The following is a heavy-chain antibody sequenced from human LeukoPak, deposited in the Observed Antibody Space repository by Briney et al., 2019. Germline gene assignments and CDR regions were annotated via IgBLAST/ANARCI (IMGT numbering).Heavy chain of an antibody. D-gene: IGHD2-2*02. CDR2: FSAYNGNT. Sequence: ASVKVSCKASGYTFNSDGISWVRQAPGQGLEWMGWFSAYNGNTGYEKKLQGRVTMTTDTSTITAYMELRSLRSDDTAVYYCARAHIVVVPAAIGELDYYYYYGMDVWGQGTTVTVSS. CDR1: GYTFNSDG. J-gene: IGHJ6*02. V-gene: IGHV1-18*01. CDR3: ARAHIVVVPAAIGELDYYYYYGMDV.